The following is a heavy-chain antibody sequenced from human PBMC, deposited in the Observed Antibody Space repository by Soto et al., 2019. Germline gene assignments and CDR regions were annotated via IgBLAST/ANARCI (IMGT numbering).Heavy chain of an antibody. J-gene: IGHJ4*02. CDR3: ARDKDLQPTVWGF. CDR1: GDSMATGGHY. V-gene: IGHV4-31*03. CDR2: VYYSGAT. D-gene: IGHD3-16*01. Sequence: SETLSLTCTVSGDSMATGGHYYNWIRQVQGKGLEWIGYVYYSGATHYTPSLRARATISRDTSKNQFSLRLISVTAADTALYYCARDKDLQPTVWGFWGQGIQVTVSS.